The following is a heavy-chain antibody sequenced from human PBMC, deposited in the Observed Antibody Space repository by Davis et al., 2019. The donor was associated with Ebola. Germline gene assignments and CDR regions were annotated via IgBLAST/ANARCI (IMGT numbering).Heavy chain of an antibody. CDR3: ARGPTRYYFDY. Sequence: PGGSLRLSCTVPGGSISSYYWSWIRQPPGKGLEWIGYISYSGSTNYNPSLKSRVTISVDTSKRQFSLKLSSVTATDTAVYYCARGPTRYYFDYWGQGILVTVSS. V-gene: IGHV4-59*01. J-gene: IGHJ4*02. CDR2: ISYSGST. CDR1: GGSISSYY.